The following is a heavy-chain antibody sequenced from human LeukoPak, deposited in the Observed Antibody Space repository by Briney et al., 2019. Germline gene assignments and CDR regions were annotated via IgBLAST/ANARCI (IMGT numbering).Heavy chain of an antibody. CDR1: GYTFTGYY. CDR2: INPNSGGT. J-gene: IGHJ5*02. Sequence: ASVKVSCKASGYTFTGYYMHWVRQAPGQGLEWMGWINPNSGGTNYAQKFQGRVTMTRDTSISTAYMELSRLRSDDTAVYYCARDHRGGPNWFGPWGQGTLVTVSS. D-gene: IGHD3-10*01. V-gene: IGHV1-2*02. CDR3: ARDHRGGPNWFGP.